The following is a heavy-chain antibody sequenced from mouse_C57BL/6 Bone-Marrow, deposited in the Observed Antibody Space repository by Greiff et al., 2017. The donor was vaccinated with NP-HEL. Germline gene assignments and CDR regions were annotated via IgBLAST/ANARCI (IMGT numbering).Heavy chain of an antibody. Sequence: EVQLQESGGGLVKPGGSLKLSCAASGFTFSSYAMSWVRQTPEKRLEWVATISDGGSYTYYPDNVKGRFTISRDNAKNNLYLQMSHLKSEDTAMYYCARDWITTVVAHWYFDVWGTGTTVTVSS. V-gene: IGHV5-4*01. J-gene: IGHJ1*03. CDR1: GFTFSSYA. D-gene: IGHD1-1*01. CDR2: ISDGGSYT. CDR3: ARDWITTVVAHWYFDV.